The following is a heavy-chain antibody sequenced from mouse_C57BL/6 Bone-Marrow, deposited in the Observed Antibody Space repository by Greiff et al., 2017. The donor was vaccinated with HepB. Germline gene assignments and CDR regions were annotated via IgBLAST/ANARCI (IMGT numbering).Heavy chain of an antibody. Sequence: VQLQQSVAELVRPGASVKLSCTASGFNIKNTYMHWVKQRPEQSLEWIGRIDPANGNTKYAPKFQGKATITADTSSNTAYLHLTSLTSEDTAIYYCARYSNYVWYFDVWGTGTTVTVSS. V-gene: IGHV14-3*01. CDR1: GFNIKNTY. CDR3: ARYSNYVWYFDV. D-gene: IGHD2-5*01. CDR2: IDPANGNT. J-gene: IGHJ1*03.